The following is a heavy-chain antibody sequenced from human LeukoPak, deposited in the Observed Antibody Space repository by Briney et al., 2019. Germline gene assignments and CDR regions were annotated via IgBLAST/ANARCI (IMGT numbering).Heavy chain of an antibody. CDR1: GGSISSGGYY. D-gene: IGHD3-3*01. CDR3: ARFDADFVDAFDI. V-gene: IGHV4-31*03. J-gene: IGHJ3*02. CDR2: IYYSGST. Sequence: PSETLSLPCTVSGGSISSGGYYWSWIRQHPGKGLEWIGYIYYSGSTYYNPSLKSRVTISVDTSKNQFSLKLSSVTAADTAVYYCARFDADFVDAFDIWGQGTMVTVSS.